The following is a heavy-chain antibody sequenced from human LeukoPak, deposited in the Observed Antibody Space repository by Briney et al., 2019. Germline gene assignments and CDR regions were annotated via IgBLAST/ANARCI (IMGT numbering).Heavy chain of an antibody. J-gene: IGHJ4*02. CDR2: ISSSSSTI. CDR3: ARDLASSENY. V-gene: IGHV3-48*01. D-gene: IGHD3-22*01. Sequence: PGGSLRLSCAASGFTFSSYSMNWVRQAPGKGLEWVSYISSSSSTIYYADSVKGRFTISRDNAKNSLYLQMNSLRAEDTAVYYCARDLASSENYWGQGTLVTVSS. CDR1: GFTFSSYS.